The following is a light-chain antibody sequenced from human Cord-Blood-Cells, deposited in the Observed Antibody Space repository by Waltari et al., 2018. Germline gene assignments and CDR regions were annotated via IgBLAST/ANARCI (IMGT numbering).Light chain of an antibody. Sequence: QSALTQHASVSGSPGQSITISCTGPSSDVGSYNLVSWYQQHPGKAPNIMIYEVSKRPAGVSNRFSGSKSGNTASLTISGLQAEDEADYYCCSYAGSSTLVFGGGTKLTVL. CDR2: EVS. CDR1: SSDVGSYNL. V-gene: IGLV2-23*02. J-gene: IGLJ3*02. CDR3: CSYAGSSTLV.